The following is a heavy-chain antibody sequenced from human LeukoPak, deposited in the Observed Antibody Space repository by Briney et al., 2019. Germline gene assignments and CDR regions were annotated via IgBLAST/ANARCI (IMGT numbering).Heavy chain of an antibody. Sequence: GGSLRLSCSASGFAFSRFAMSWVRHLPGKGLDWVSTISGNGHQTYYGDSVKGRFSVSRDNSKNILYLQMDSLRADDSALYYCAKDANYYDSSGFFILFDYWGQGTLVTVSS. J-gene: IGHJ4*02. CDR3: AKDANYYDSSGFFILFDY. CDR2: ISGNGHQT. D-gene: IGHD3-22*01. CDR1: GFAFSRFA. V-gene: IGHV3-23*01.